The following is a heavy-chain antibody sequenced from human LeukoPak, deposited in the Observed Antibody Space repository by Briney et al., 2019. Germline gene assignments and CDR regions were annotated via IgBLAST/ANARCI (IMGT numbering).Heavy chain of an antibody. Sequence: GGSLRLSGAAFGFTFRSYSMNWVRQAPGKGLEWVSSISSSSSYIYYADSVKGRFTISRDNAKNSLYLQMNSLRAEDTAVYYCARKMATIDYWGQGTLVTVSS. CDR3: ARKMATIDY. J-gene: IGHJ4*02. CDR1: GFTFRSYS. D-gene: IGHD5-24*01. V-gene: IGHV3-21*01. CDR2: ISSSSSYI.